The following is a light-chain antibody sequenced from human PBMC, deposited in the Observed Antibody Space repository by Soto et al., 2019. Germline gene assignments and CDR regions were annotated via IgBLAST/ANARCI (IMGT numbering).Light chain of an antibody. CDR2: EVT. V-gene: IGLV2-14*01. CDR1: SSDVGGYNY. CDR3: SSYTRSSTLVA. Sequence: QSALTQPASVSGSPGQSITISCTGTSSDVGGYNYVSWYQQHPGKAPKLIIYEVTNRPSGVSNRFSGSKSGNTASLTISGLQTEDEADYYCSSYTRSSTLVAFGGGTKVTVL. J-gene: IGLJ2*01.